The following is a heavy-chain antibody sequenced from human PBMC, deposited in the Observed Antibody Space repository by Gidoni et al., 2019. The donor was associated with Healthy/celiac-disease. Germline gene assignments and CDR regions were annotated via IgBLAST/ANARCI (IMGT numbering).Heavy chain of an antibody. CDR2: IIPIFGTA. CDR3: ARGFHYDSSGYYYAF. J-gene: IGHJ4*02. V-gene: IGHV1-69*01. Sequence: QVQLVQSGAEVKKPGSSVKVSCKASGGTFSNYAIGGVRQAPGQGLEWMGGIIPIFGTANYAQKFQGRVTITADESTRTVYMQLSSLRSDDTAVYYCARGFHYDSSGYYYAFWGQGTLVTVSS. CDR1: GGTFSNYA. D-gene: IGHD3-22*01.